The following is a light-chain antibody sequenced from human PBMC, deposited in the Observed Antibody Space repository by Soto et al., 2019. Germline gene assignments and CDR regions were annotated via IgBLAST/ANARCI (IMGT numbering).Light chain of an antibody. J-gene: IGKJ4*01. CDR2: DAS. Sequence: EIVLTQSPATLSLSPGERATLSCRASQSVSSYLAWYQQKPGQAPRLLIYDASNRATGIPARFSGSGSGTDFTLTISSLEPEDFAVYCCQQRSNWPLTLGGGTKVDSK. CDR1: QSVSSY. V-gene: IGKV3-11*01. CDR3: QQRSNWPLT.